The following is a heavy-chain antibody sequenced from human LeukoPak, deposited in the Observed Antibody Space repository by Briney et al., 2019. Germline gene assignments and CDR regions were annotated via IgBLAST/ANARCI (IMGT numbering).Heavy chain of an antibody. D-gene: IGHD6-19*01. V-gene: IGHV1-18*04. CDR2: ISPDNGDT. CDR1: GYTITTNG. CDR3: ARLRGGIYSSRDAFDI. J-gene: IGHJ3*02. Sequence: ASVKVSCRASGYTITTNGISWVRQPPGQGLEWMAWISPDNGDTKYAQEFQGRLTVTTDTSTSTAYMELRSLRSDDTAVYYCARLRGGIYSSRDAFDIWGQGTMVTVSS.